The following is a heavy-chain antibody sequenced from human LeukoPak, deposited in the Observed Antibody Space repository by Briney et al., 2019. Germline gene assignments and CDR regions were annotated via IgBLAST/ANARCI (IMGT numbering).Heavy chain of an antibody. CDR1: GGYISSSSFY. CDR2: IYYRGST. V-gene: IGHV4-39*01. CDR3: ARTTRGGSDSWDPYYFDY. D-gene: IGHD6-13*01. Sequence: SETLSLTCTVSGGYISSSSFYWGWIRQSPGKGLEWIGSIYYRGSTYYNPSLKSRVTISVDTSKNQFSLKLNSVTAADTAVYYCARTTRGGSDSWDPYYFDYWGQGTLVTVSS. J-gene: IGHJ4*02.